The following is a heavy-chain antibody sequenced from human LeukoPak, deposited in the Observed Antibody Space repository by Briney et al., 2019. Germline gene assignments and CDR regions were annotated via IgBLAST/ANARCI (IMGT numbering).Heavy chain of an antibody. D-gene: IGHD6-19*01. CDR1: GFTVSANY. CDR3: ARTDYSSGWPDLDY. CDR2: MYSVSST. V-gene: IGHV3-53*05. J-gene: IGHJ4*02. Sequence: GGSLRLSCAVSGFTVSANYMSWVRQAPGKGLEWVSVMYSVSSTYYADSVKGRFTISRDNSKNTLYLQMNSLRAEDTAVYYCARTDYSSGWPDLDYWGQGTLVTVSS.